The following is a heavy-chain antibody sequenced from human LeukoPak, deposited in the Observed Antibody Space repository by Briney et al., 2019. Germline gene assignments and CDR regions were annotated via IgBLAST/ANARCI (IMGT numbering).Heavy chain of an antibody. J-gene: IGHJ6*02. CDR3: ARAFWSGYPAPYYYGMDV. V-gene: IGHV1-69*13. Sequence: PSASVKVSCKASGGTFSSCAISWVRQAPGQGLEWMGGIIPIFGTANYAQKFQGRVTITADESTSTAYMELSSLRSEDTAVYYCARAFWSGYPAPYYYGMDVWGQGATVTVSS. CDR2: IIPIFGTA. D-gene: IGHD3-3*01. CDR1: GGTFSSCA.